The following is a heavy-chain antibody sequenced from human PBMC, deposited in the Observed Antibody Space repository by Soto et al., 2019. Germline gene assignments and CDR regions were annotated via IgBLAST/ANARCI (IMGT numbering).Heavy chain of an antibody. D-gene: IGHD5-12*01. CDR2: IWYNGINK. V-gene: IGHV3-33*01. Sequence: QVRLVESGGDVVQSGRSLRLSCTASGFTFSTYGMHWVRQAPGKGLEWVAVIWYNGINKYYADSVKGRFTISRDTSKNTLNLQMNSLRAEDTGVYYWARAFSGYEIDHWGQGTLVTVSS. CDR1: GFTFSTYG. J-gene: IGHJ4*02. CDR3: ARAFSGYEIDH.